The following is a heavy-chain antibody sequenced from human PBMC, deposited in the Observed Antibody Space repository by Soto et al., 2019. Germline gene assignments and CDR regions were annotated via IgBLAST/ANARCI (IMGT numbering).Heavy chain of an antibody. Sequence: SETLSLTCAVYGGSFSGYYWSWIRQPPGKGLEWIGEINHSGSTNYNPSLKSRVTISVDTSKNQFSLKLSSVTAADTAVYYCARGRSVHCSGGSCYSAGVDYWGQGTLVTVSS. CDR1: GGSFSGYY. CDR2: INHSGST. V-gene: IGHV4-34*01. J-gene: IGHJ4*02. CDR3: ARGRSVHCSGGSCYSAGVDY. D-gene: IGHD2-15*01.